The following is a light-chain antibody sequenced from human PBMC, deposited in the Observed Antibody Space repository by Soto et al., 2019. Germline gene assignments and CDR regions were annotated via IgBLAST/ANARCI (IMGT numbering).Light chain of an antibody. V-gene: IGKV3-15*01. CDR2: GAS. CDR3: QHYNNWLGT. J-gene: IGKJ4*01. CDR1: QSVISS. Sequence: IVVTESPAVVPVSSGEGVTLSGRARQSVISSFAWYQQKLGQAPRLLIYGASTRATGIPARFSGSGSGTEFFLNISSLQSEDSAIYYCQHYNNWLGTFGGGTKVDI.